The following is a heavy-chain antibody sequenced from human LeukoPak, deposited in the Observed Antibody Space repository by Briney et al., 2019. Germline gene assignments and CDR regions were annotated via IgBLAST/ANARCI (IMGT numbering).Heavy chain of an antibody. D-gene: IGHD6-19*01. J-gene: IGHJ4*02. CDR2: ISYDGSNK. CDR1: GFTFSSYA. CDR3: ARDSSIAVAESPDY. Sequence: GGSLRLSCAASGFTFSSYAMHWVRQAPGKGLEWVAVISYDGSNKYYADSVKGRFTISRDNSKNTLYLQMNSLRSDDTAVYYCARDSSIAVAESPDYWGQGTLVTVSS. V-gene: IGHV3-30*04.